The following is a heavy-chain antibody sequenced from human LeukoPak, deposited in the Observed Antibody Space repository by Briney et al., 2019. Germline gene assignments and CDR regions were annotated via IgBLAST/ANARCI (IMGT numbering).Heavy chain of an antibody. CDR3: AREGGGYDPWFDP. CDR1: GYTFTSYA. V-gene: IGHV1-3*01. Sequence: ASVKVSCKASGYTFTSYAMHWVRQATGQRLEWMGWINAGNGNTKYSQKFQGRVTITRDTSASTAYMELSSLRSEDTAVYYCAREGGGYDPWFDPWGQGTLVTVSS. D-gene: IGHD5-12*01. J-gene: IGHJ5*02. CDR2: INAGNGNT.